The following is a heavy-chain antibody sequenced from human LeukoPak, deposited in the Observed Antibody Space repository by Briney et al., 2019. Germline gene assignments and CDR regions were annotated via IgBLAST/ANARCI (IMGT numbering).Heavy chain of an antibody. CDR1: GGSFSGYY. CDR2: TSGSGGST. Sequence: ETLSLTCAVYGGSFSGYYWSWVRQAPGKGLEWVSATSGSGGSTYYADSVKGRFTISRDNSKNTLYLQMNSLRAEDTAVYYCAKPYYYDSSGYYAGATDYWGQGTLVTVSS. CDR3: AKPYYYDSSGYYAGATDY. D-gene: IGHD3-22*01. V-gene: IGHV3-23*01. J-gene: IGHJ4*02.